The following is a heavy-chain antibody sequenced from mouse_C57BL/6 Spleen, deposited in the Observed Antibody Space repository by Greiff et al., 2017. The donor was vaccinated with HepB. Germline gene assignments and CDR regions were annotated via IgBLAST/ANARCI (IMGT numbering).Heavy chain of an antibody. Sequence: VQLQQPGAELVKPGASVKMSCKASGYTFTSYWITWVKQRPGQGLEWIGDIYPGSGSTNYNEKFKSKATLTVDTSSSTAYMQLSSLTSEDSAVYYCARRDFYYGSSYLAMDYWGQGTSVTVSS. CDR3: ARRDFYYGSSYLAMDY. CDR2: IYPGSGST. V-gene: IGHV1-55*01. D-gene: IGHD1-1*01. CDR1: GYTFTSYW. J-gene: IGHJ4*01.